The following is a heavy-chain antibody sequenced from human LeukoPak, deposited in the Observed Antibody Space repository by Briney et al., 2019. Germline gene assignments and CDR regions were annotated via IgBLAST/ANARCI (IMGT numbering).Heavy chain of an antibody. D-gene: IGHD4-11*01. V-gene: IGHV4-34*01. J-gene: IGHJ6*03. Sequence: SETLSLTCAVSGETFSGYYWTWIRQSPGKGLEWIGEINYTGTTNSSPSLGSRLTMSIDSSKNQFSLKLTSVTAADTGVYCCARGDSNSLEYLYYMDVWGKGTTVTVSS. CDR1: GETFSGYY. CDR3: ARGDSNSLEYLYYMDV. CDR2: INYTGTT.